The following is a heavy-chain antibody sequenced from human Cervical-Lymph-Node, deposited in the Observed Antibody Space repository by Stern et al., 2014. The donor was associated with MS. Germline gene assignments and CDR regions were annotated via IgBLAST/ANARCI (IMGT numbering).Heavy chain of an antibody. CDR2: INADNGGI. V-gene: IGHV1-2*02. D-gene: IGHD3-10*01. J-gene: IGHJ5*02. Sequence: VQLVQSGAEARKPGASVKISCKASGYGFTDFYLFWVRQAPGKGLECMGWINADNGGIKYVEKFQSRVSVTRDTSVSTTYLELRRLTSDDTAVYYCARRGVLGDMDLWGQGTPVTVSS. CDR3: ARRGVLGDMDL. CDR1: GYGFTDFY.